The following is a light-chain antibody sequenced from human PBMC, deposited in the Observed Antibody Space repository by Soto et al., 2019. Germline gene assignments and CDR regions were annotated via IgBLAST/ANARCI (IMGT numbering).Light chain of an antibody. CDR2: SAS. J-gene: IGKJ1*01. CDR3: QKLVSTPWT. Sequence: DFQMTQSPSYLSASIGDRVTFSCRASQYISDHVAWYQQKPGKPPKLLIYSASTLYSGVPSRFSGSGSGTNFTLTIGSVQPEDFATYYCQKLVSTPWTFGQGTKVDI. CDR1: QYISDH. V-gene: IGKV1-27*01.